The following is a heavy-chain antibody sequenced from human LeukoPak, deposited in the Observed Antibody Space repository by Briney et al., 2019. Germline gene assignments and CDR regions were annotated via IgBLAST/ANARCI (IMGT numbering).Heavy chain of an antibody. D-gene: IGHD3-22*01. CDR1: GASISSGDYY. CDR2: IYYNGNT. CDR3: ARDGYSDSSGYDYPPSV. Sequence: SETLSLTCTVSGASISSGDYYWSWIRQPPGKGLEWIGYIYYNGNTYYNPSLKSRVTISVDTSKNQFSLKLSSLTAADTAVYYCARDGYSDSSGYDYPPSVWGQGTLVTVSS. V-gene: IGHV4-30-4*01. J-gene: IGHJ4*02.